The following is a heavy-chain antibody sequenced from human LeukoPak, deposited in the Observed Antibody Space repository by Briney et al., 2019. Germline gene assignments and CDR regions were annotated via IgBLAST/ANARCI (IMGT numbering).Heavy chain of an antibody. CDR1: GFTFSNYW. D-gene: IGHD5-24*01. Sequence: AGSLPLSCAASGFTFSNYWVHWVRQAPGKGLVWVSRINPDGSTINYADSVKGRFTISRDNAKNTLYLQMNSLRAEDTAVYYCATAGNYRFDYWGQGTLVTVSS. CDR3: ATAGNYRFDY. CDR2: INPDGSTI. J-gene: IGHJ4*02. V-gene: IGHV3-74*01.